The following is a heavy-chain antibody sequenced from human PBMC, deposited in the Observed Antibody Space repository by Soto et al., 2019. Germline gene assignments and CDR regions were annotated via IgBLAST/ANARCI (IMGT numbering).Heavy chain of an antibody. CDR3: VRENYFDY. Sequence: DEQLVESGGGLVQPGGSLRLSCAGSGFTFRNYWMGWVRQAPGRRLEWVANIKQDGSERSYADSVKGRFTISRDNAKNSLFQQMSSLGADDTAVYYCVRENYFDYWGQGILVIVSS. V-gene: IGHV3-7*01. J-gene: IGHJ4*02. CDR1: GFTFRNYW. CDR2: IKQDGSER.